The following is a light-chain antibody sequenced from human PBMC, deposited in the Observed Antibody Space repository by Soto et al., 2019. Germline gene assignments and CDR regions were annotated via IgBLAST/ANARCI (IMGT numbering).Light chain of an antibody. V-gene: IGKV1-39*01. J-gene: IGKJ3*01. CDR1: QRIDNY. Sequence: IQMTQSPSSLSASVGDRVTITCRASQRIDNYLNWYHQKPGKAPKLLIYAASNLQSGVPSRFSGSGSGTDVTLTISNLQPEDFATYYCQQTYSTPFTFGPGTKVDIK. CDR2: AAS. CDR3: QQTYSTPFT.